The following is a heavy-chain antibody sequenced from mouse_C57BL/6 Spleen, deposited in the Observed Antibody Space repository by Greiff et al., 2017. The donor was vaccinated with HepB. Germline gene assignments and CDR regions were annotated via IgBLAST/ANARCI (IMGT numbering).Heavy chain of an antibody. CDR3: TRGNYGRDYFDY. D-gene: IGHD1-2*01. V-gene: IGHV1-15*01. CDR1: GYTFTDYE. Sequence: SGAELVRPGASVTLSCKASGYTFTDYEMHWVKQTPVHGLEWIGAIDPETGGTAYNQKFKGKAILTADKSSSTAYMELRSLTSEDSAVYYCTRGNYGRDYFDYWGQGTTLTVSS. CDR2: IDPETGGT. J-gene: IGHJ2*01.